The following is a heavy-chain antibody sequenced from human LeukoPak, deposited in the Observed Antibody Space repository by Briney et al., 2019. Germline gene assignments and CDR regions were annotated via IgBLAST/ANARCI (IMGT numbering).Heavy chain of an antibody. V-gene: IGHV3-13*01. J-gene: IGHJ5*02. CDR1: GFTFSSYD. Sequence: GGSLRLSCAASGFTFSSYDMPWVRQATGKGLEWVSAIGTAGDTYYPGSVKGRFTISRENAKNSLYLQMNSLRAGDTAVYYCARGFPDFWSGPVSGWFDPWGQGTLVTVSS. CDR3: ARGFPDFWSGPVSGWFDP. CDR2: IGTAGDT. D-gene: IGHD3-3*01.